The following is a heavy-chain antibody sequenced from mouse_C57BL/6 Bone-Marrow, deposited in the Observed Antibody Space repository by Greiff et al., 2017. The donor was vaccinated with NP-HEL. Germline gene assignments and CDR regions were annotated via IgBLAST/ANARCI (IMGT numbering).Heavy chain of an antibody. CDR2: ISSGGSYT. CDR1: GFTFSSYG. J-gene: IGHJ4*01. CDR3: ARHGKGYAMDY. Sequence: EVQGVESGGDLVKPGGSLKLSCAASGFTFSSYGMSWVRQTPDKRLEWVATISSGGSYTYYPDSVKGRFIISRDNAKNTLYLQMSSLKSEDTAMYYCARHGKGYAMDYWGQGTSVTVSS. V-gene: IGHV5-6*01.